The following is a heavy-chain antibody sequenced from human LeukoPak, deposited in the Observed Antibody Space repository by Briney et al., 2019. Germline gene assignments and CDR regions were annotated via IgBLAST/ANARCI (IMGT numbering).Heavy chain of an antibody. J-gene: IGHJ4*02. V-gene: IGHV3-30*18. CDR2: ISYDGSNK. Sequence: GRSLRLSCAASGFTFSSYGMHWVRQAPGKGLEWVAVISYDGSNKYYADSVKSRFTISRDNSKNTLYLQMNSLRAEDTAVYYCAKEPGSGWYYFDYWGQGTLVTVSS. D-gene: IGHD6-19*01. CDR1: GFTFSSYG. CDR3: AKEPGSGWYYFDY.